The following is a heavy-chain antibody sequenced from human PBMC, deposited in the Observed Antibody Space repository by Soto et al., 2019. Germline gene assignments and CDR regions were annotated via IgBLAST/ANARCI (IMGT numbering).Heavy chain of an antibody. CDR2: FDPEDGET. D-gene: IGHD5-12*01. V-gene: IGHV1-24*01. J-gene: IGHJ6*03. CDR1: GYTLTESS. Sequence: ASVKVSCKASGYTLTESSMHWVRQAPGKGLEWMGGFDPEDGETIYAQKFQGRVTMTEDTSTDTAYMELSSLRSEDTAVYYCATGIRGLCSGYDRKDYYYYYMDVWGKGTTVTVSS. CDR3: ATGIRGLCSGYDRKDYYYYYMDV.